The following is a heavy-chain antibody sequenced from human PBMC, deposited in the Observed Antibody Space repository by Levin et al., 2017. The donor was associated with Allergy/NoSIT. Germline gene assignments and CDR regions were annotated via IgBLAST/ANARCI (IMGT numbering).Heavy chain of an antibody. CDR1: GFTFSSYA. D-gene: IGHD6-13*01. CDR3: AKDRDGSSWTFYYGMDV. Sequence: GGSLRLSCAASGFTFSSYAMSWVRQAPGKGLEWISVISGSGVNTYADSVKGRFTISRDNSKNTLYLQLNSLRAEDTAVYYCAKDRDGSSWTFYYGMDVWGQGTTVTVSS. CDR2: ISGSGVNT. J-gene: IGHJ6*02. V-gene: IGHV3-23*01.